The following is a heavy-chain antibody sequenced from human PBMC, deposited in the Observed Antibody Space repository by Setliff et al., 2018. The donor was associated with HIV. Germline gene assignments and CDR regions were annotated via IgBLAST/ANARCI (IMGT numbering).Heavy chain of an antibody. V-gene: IGHV4-39*07. Sequence: PSETLSLTCNVSGGSISRNYYWGWIRQPPDKGLEWIGSFHYSGSTAYNPSLKSRVTISVDTSKNQFSLKLSSVTAADTAVYYCARGTYGGYAGLFDYWGQGSLVTVSS. CDR2: FHYSGST. CDR1: GGSISRNYY. CDR3: ARGTYGGYAGLFDY. J-gene: IGHJ4*02. D-gene: IGHD5-12*01.